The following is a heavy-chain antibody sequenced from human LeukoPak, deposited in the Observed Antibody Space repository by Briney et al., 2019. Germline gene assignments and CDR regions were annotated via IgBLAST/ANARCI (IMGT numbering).Heavy chain of an antibody. D-gene: IGHD5-18*01. J-gene: IGHJ4*02. Sequence: SETLSLTCAVYGVSFSGYYWSWIRQPPGKGLEWIGEINHSGSTNYNPSLKSRVTISVDTSKNQFSLKLSSVTAADTAVYYCARVGGAGTAMVVLRYYFDYWGQGTLVTVSS. CDR2: INHSGST. CDR3: ARVGGAGTAMVVLRYYFDY. V-gene: IGHV4-34*01. CDR1: GVSFSGYY.